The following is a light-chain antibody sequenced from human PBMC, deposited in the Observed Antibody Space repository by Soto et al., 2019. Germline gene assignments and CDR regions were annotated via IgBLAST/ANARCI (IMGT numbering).Light chain of an antibody. V-gene: IGKV2-28*01. J-gene: IGKJ4*01. CDR2: LGS. CDR3: MQVLQPPLT. CDR1: QSLLHSNGYNY. Sequence: DIVMTQSPLSLSVTPGEPASISCRSSQSLLHSNGYNYLDWYLQKPGQSPQLLIYLGSNRASGVPDRFSGSGSGTDFTLKISRVEAEDVGVYYCMQVLQPPLTFGGGTKVEIK.